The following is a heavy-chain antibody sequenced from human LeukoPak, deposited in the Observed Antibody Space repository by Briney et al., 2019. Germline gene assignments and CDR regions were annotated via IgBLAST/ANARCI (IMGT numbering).Heavy chain of an antibody. V-gene: IGHV1-46*04. Sequence: ASVTVSCKASGYTFTRYYMHWVRQAPGQGLEWMGIINPSGGTTSYAQKLQGRVTMTRDTSTTTVYMELSSLRFEDTAVYYCARGKEGSGWYGGWFDPWGQGTLVTVSS. J-gene: IGHJ5*02. D-gene: IGHD6-19*01. CDR3: ARGKEGSGWYGGWFDP. CDR1: GYTFTRYY. CDR2: INPSGGTT.